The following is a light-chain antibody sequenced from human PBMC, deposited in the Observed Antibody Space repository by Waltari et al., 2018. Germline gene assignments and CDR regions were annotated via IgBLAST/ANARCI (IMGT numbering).Light chain of an antibody. CDR2: GTS. Sequence: EILLTQSPGTLSLSPGESATLSCRASQSVGRSLAWYQQKPGQPPRLLIYGTSNRATGIPDRFSGGGSGTDFSLTISRLEPEDVAVYYCQHYVSLPVTFGQGTKVEIK. CDR1: QSVGRS. V-gene: IGKV3-20*01. CDR3: QHYVSLPVT. J-gene: IGKJ1*01.